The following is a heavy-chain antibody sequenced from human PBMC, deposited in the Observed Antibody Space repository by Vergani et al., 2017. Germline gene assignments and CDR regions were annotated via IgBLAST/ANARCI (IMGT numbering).Heavy chain of an antibody. CDR2: ISYVGSNK. J-gene: IGHJ3*02. CDR1: GFTSSTYG. D-gene: IGHD3-22*01. V-gene: IGHV3-30*18. CDR3: AKNFAPTYYYDSSGYPGDAFDI. Sequence: QVQLVESGGAVFNPGRSLRLSCAASGFTSSTYGMNWFRRAPGKGLEWWAVISYVGSNKSDAASVKGRFTISRDNSKNTLYLQMNSLRAEDTAVYYCAKNFAPTYYYDSSGYPGDAFDIWGQGTMVTVSS.